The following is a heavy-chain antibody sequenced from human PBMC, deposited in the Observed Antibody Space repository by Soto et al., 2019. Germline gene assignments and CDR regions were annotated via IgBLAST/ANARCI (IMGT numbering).Heavy chain of an antibody. CDR1: GYTLTELS. CDR3: ACMVGAPSDFDY. CDR2: FDPEDGET. J-gene: IGHJ4*02. Sequence: ASVKVSFKVSGYTLTELSMHWVRQAPGKGLEWMGGFDPEDGETIYAQKFQGRVTMTEDTSTDTAYMELSSLRSEDTAVYYCACMVGAPSDFDYGGQGPLVTVS. V-gene: IGHV1-24*01. D-gene: IGHD1-26*01.